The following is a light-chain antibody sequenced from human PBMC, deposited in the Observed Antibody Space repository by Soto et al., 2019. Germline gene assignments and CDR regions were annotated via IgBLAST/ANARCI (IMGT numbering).Light chain of an antibody. CDR3: QQSYSTPRIT. J-gene: IGKJ5*01. CDR1: QSISSY. CDR2: AAS. Sequence: DIQMTQSPSYMSASVGDRVTITCRASQSISSYLNWYQQKPGKAPKLLIYAASSLQSVVPSRFSGSGSGTDFTLTISSLQPEDFATYYCQQSYSTPRITFGQGTRLEIK. V-gene: IGKV1-39*01.